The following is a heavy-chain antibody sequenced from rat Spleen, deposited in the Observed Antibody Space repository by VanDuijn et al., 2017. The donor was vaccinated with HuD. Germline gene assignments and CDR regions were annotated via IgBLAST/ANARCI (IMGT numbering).Heavy chain of an antibody. CDR2: IGTGGGNT. D-gene: IGHD1-4*01. CDR1: GFSFSIYG. Sequence: EVQLADHGGGLVQPGRSLKISCAPSGFSFSIYGLAWVRQAPTKGLEWVASIGTGGGNTYYRDSVKGRFTISRDNAKNTLYLQMDSLRSEDTATYYCARETGYNSYFDYWGQGVMVTVSS. CDR3: ARETGYNSYFDY. V-gene: IGHV5S13*01. J-gene: IGHJ2*01.